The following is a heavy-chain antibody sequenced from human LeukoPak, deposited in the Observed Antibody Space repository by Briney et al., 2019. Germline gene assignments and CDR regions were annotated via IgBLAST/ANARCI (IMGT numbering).Heavy chain of an antibody. V-gene: IGHV3-30*18. Sequence: GRSLRLSCAASGFTFGTYGMHWVRQAPGKGLEWVAVTSFDGSNQYYADSVKGRFTISRDNFKSTLFLQMNSLTAEDTAVYYCAKGIRDFSWLPSFDWWGQGIQVTVSS. CDR2: TSFDGSNQ. J-gene: IGHJ4*02. D-gene: IGHD3-9*01. CDR1: GFTFGTYG. CDR3: AKGIRDFSWLPSFDW.